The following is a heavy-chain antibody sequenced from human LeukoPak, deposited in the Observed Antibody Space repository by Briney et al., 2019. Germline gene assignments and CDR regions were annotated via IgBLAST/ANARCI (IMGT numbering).Heavy chain of an antibody. Sequence: PSETLSLTCTVSGGSISSHSWNWIRLPAGKGLEWIGRIYSSGSTNSNPSRKSRVTMSVDTSKNQFSLMLSSVTAADTAVYYCVRGLYDSTTYRAFHIWGQGTMVTVSS. CDR1: GGSISSHS. CDR3: VRGLYDSTTYRAFHI. CDR2: IYSSGST. D-gene: IGHD2/OR15-2a*01. J-gene: IGHJ3*02. V-gene: IGHV4-4*07.